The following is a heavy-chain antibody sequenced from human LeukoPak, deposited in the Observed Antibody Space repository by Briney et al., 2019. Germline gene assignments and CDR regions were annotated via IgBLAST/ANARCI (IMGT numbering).Heavy chain of an antibody. V-gene: IGHV1-18*01. J-gene: IGHJ4*02. D-gene: IGHD4-23*01. CDR2: ISAYNGNT. Sequence: GASVKVSCKASGYTFTSYGISWVRQAPGQGLDGMGWISAYNGNTNYAQKLQGRVTMTTDTSTSTAYMELRSLRSDDTAVYYCARDGDYGGPKGIDYWGQGTLVTVSS. CDR3: ARDGDYGGPKGIDY. CDR1: GYTFTSYG.